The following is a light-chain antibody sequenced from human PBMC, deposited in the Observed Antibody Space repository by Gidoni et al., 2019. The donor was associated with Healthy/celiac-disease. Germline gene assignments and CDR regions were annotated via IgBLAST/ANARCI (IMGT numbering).Light chain of an antibody. Sequence: DIVMTQSPLSLPVTPGEPASISCRSSQSRLHSNGYNYLDWYLQKPGQSPQLLIYLGSNRASGVPDRFSGSGSGTDVTLKISRVEAEDVGVYYCRQALQTPRTFGQGTKVEIK. J-gene: IGKJ1*01. V-gene: IGKV2-28*01. CDR1: QSRLHSNGYNY. CDR2: LGS. CDR3: RQALQTPRT.